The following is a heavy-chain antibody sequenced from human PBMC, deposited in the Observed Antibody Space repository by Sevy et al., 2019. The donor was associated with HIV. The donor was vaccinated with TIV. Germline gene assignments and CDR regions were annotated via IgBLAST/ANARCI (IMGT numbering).Heavy chain of an antibody. D-gene: IGHD3-9*01. Sequence: GGSLRLSCAASGFAFRTYAFHWVRQAPGRGLEWVGLISSNGDNAFYANSVRGRFTISRDNSMYTLYLELNNLTPDDTAVYYCARGPEWELTSFLSHWGQGTLVTVSS. J-gene: IGHJ4*02. V-gene: IGHV3-30-3*01. CDR3: ARGPEWELTSFLSH. CDR1: GFAFRTYA. CDR2: ISSNGDNA.